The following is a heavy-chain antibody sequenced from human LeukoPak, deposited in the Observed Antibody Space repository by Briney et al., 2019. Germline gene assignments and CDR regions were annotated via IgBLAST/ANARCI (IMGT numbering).Heavy chain of an antibody. D-gene: IGHD2-2*01. V-gene: IGHV4-34*01. CDR1: GGSFSGYY. J-gene: IGHJ4*02. CDR3: ARADLGYCSSTSCYAFDY. CDR2: INHSGST. Sequence: SETLSLTCPVYGGSFSGYYWSWIRQPPGKGLEWIGEINHSGSTNYNPSLKSRVTISVDTSKNQFSLKLSSVTAADTAVYYCARADLGYCSSTSCYAFDYWGQGTLVTVSS.